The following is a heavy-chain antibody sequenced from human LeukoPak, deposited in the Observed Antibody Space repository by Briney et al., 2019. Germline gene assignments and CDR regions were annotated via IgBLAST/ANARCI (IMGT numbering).Heavy chain of an antibody. CDR2: INHSGST. Sequence: SETLSLTCAVYGGSFSGYYWSWIRQPPGEGLEWIGEINHSGSTNYNPSLKSRVTISVDTSKNQFSLKLSSVTAADTAVYYCAAVPAAILYYYYYGMDVWGQGTTVTVSS. V-gene: IGHV4-34*01. CDR1: GGSFSGYY. CDR3: AAVPAAILYYYYYGMDV. J-gene: IGHJ6*02. D-gene: IGHD2-2*02.